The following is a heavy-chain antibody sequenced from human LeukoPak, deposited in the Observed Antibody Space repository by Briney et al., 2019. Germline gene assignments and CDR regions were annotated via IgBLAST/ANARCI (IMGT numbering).Heavy chain of an antibody. J-gene: IGHJ4*02. CDR3: ARDSRIAAAGTIVDY. CDR2: MHYSGTT. D-gene: IGHD6-13*01. Sequence: RSETLSLTCSVSGGSISGGSISGYHWSWIRQPPGKGLELIAYMHYSGTTHYNPSLKSRVTISVDTSKNQFSLKLSSVTAADTAVYYCARDSRIAAAGTIVDYWGQGTLVTVSS. CDR1: GGSISGGSISGYH. V-gene: IGHV4-61*08.